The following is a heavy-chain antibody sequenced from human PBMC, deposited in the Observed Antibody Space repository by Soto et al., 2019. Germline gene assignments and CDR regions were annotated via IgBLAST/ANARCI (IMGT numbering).Heavy chain of an antibody. Sequence: SETLSLTCTVSGGSISSYYWSWIRQPPGKGLEWIGYIYYSGSTNYNPSLKSRVTISVDTSKNQFSLKLSSVTAADTAVYYCASSSRVSEPYYYFYYMDVWGKGTTVTVSS. CDR2: IYYSGST. J-gene: IGHJ6*03. CDR3: ASSSRVSEPYYYFYYMDV. V-gene: IGHV4-59*01. CDR1: GGSISSYY. D-gene: IGHD3-16*02.